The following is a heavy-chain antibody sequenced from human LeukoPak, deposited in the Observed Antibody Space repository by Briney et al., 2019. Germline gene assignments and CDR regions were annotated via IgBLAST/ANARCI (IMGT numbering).Heavy chain of an antibody. CDR3: ARDPRYSSGPLGL. J-gene: IGHJ4*02. CDR2: ISSSSSTI. D-gene: IGHD6-19*01. Sequence: PGGSLRLSCAASGFTFSSYSMNWVRQAPGKGLEWVSYISSSSSTIYYADSVKGRFTISRDNAKNSLYLQMNSLRAEDTAVYYCARDPRYSSGPLGLWGQGTLVAVSS. V-gene: IGHV3-48*04. CDR1: GFTFSSYS.